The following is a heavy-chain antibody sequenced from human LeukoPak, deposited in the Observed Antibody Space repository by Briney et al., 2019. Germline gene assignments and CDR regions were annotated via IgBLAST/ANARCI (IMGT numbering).Heavy chain of an antibody. CDR1: GFTFSSYS. D-gene: IGHD2-21*01. V-gene: IGHV3-21*01. Sequence: PGGSLRLSCAASGFTFSSYSMNWVRQAPGKGLEWVSSISGSSSYIYYADSVKGRFTISRDNAKNSLYLQMNSLRAEDTAVYYCARDTYCGGDCYSNFDYWGQGTLVTVSS. CDR3: ARDTYCGGDCYSNFDY. CDR2: ISGSSSYI. J-gene: IGHJ4*02.